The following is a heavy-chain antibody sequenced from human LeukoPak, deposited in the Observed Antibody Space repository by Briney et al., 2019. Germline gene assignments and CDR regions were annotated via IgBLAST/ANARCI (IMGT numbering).Heavy chain of an antibody. CDR1: GFTFSSYG. CDR3: AKTSGWNYNHNMDV. J-gene: IGHJ6*02. CDR2: VSGTGGST. D-gene: IGHD1-7*01. V-gene: IGHV3-23*01. Sequence: GGSLRLSCAASGFTFSSYGMSWVRQAPGKGLEWVSVVSGTGGSTYYADSVKARFTISRDNPKNTLSLQMNSLRAEDTAIYYCAKTSGWNYNHNMDVWGQGTTVTVSS.